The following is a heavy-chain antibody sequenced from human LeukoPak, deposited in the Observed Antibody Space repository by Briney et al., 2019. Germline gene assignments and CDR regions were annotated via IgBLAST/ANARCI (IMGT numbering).Heavy chain of an antibody. J-gene: IGHJ4*02. CDR2: IYYSGST. CDR3: ARRSGSYYEYYFDY. V-gene: IGHV4-59*08. Sequence: PSETLSLTCTVSGGSISSYYWSWIRQPPGKGLEWIGYIYYSGSTNYNPSLKSRVTISVDTSKNQFSLKLSSVTAADTAVYYCARRSGSYYEYYFDYWGQGTLVTVSS. D-gene: IGHD1-26*01. CDR1: GGSISSYY.